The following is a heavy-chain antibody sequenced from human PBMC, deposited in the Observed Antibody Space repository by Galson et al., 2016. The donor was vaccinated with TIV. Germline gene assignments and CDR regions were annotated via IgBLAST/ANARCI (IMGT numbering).Heavy chain of an antibody. J-gene: IGHJ6*02. Sequence: SVKVSCKASGGTFSSYVFNWVRQAPGQGLEWMGGIIPLFDTANYAQKFQGRVTITADESTSTAYMELSSLRSEDTAVYYSARDRNTAMDTYYYYGMDVWGQGTTVTVSS. D-gene: IGHD5-18*01. CDR1: GGTFSSYV. V-gene: IGHV1-69*13. CDR2: IIPLFDTA. CDR3: ARDRNTAMDTYYYYGMDV.